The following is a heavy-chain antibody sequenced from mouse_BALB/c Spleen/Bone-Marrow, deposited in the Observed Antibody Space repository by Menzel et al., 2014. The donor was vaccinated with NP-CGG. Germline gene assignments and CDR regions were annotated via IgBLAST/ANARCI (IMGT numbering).Heavy chain of an antibody. V-gene: IGHV14-3*02. D-gene: IGHD2-3*01. CDR1: GFNIXDTY. CDR2: IDPANGNA. Sequence: EVKLQESGAELVKPGASVRLSCTASGFNIXDTYMHWVKQRPDQGLEWIGRIDPANGNAKHDPKFQGKAAITADTSSNTTYLQLSSLTSEDTAVYYCAIYFYFDYWGQGTTLTVSS. CDR3: AIYFYFDY. J-gene: IGHJ2*01.